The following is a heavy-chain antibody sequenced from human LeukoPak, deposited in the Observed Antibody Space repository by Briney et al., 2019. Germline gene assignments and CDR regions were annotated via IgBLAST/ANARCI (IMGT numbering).Heavy chain of an antibody. CDR1: GGSISSYY. CDR3: ARGWSSGYFGY. V-gene: IGHV4-59*01. Sequence: SETLSLTCTVSGGSISSYYWSWIRQPPGKGLEWIGYIYYSGSTNYNPSLKSRVTISVDTSKNQFSLKLSSVTAADTAVYYCARGWSSGYFGYWGQGTLVTVSS. CDR2: IYYSGST. D-gene: IGHD3-22*01. J-gene: IGHJ4*02.